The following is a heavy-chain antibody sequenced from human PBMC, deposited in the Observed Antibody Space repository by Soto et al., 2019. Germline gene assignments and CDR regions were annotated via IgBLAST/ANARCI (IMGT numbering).Heavy chain of an antibody. CDR2: IFYSGRT. CDR1: GGAINNRDYY. CDR3: ARDRPAFKSFGSGMDV. D-gene: IGHD3-16*01. J-gene: IGHJ6*02. V-gene: IGHV4-31*01. Sequence: QVQLQESGPGLVKPSQTLSLTCSVSGGAINNRDYYWSWIRQHPGKGLEWIGNIFYSGRTDYNPSLKGQLTISIDTSKNEFSLKLTSMTAADTAVYYCARDRPAFKSFGSGMDVWGQGTTVTVSS.